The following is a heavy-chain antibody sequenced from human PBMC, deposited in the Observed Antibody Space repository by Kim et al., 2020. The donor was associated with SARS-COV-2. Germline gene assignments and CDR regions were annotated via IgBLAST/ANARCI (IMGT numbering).Heavy chain of an antibody. Sequence: ASVKVSCKASGYIFSNYYMHWVRQAPGQGLVWVGMINPTGGSTTYAQRFQGRVAISRDTSISTAYMELSSLRSEDTAVYYCAIAFYSSCCHNGQFTPDYW. V-gene: IGHV1-46*01. CDR2: INPTGGST. CDR1: GYIFSNYY. CDR3: AIAFYSSCCHNGQFTPDY. D-gene: IGHD2-15*01. J-gene: IGHJ4*01.